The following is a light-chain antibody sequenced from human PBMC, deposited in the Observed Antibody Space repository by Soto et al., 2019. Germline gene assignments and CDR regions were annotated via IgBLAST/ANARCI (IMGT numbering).Light chain of an antibody. CDR1: SSDVGGYKY. J-gene: IGLJ1*01. CDR2: EVS. Sequence: QSALTQPASVSGSPGQPITISCTGTSSDVGGYKYVSWYQQYPGKAPKLMIYEVSNRPSGVSYRFSGSKSGNTASLTISGLQAEDEADYYCTSYTSTSTRVLGTGTKVTVL. V-gene: IGLV2-14*01. CDR3: TSYTSTSTRV.